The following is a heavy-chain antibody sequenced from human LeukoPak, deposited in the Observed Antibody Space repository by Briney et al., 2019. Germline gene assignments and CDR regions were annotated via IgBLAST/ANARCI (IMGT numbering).Heavy chain of an antibody. CDR2: IYYSGST. J-gene: IGHJ5*02. CDR3: ARDETLGFDP. Sequence: PSETLSLTCTVSGGSISSSSYYWGWIRQPPGKGLEWIGSIYYSGSTYYNPSLKSRVTISVDTSKNQFSLKLSSVTAADTAVYYCARDETLGFDPRGQGTLVTVSS. D-gene: IGHD2/OR15-2a*01. V-gene: IGHV4-39*07. CDR1: GGSISSSSYY.